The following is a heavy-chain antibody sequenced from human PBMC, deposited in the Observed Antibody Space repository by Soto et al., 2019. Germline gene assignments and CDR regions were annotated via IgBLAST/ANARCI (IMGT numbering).Heavy chain of an antibody. CDR1: GYTFTGYY. CDR2: INPNSGGT. D-gene: IGHD6-13*01. V-gene: IGHV1-2*04. Sequence: GASVKVSCKASGYTFTGYYMHWVRQAPGQGLEWMGWINPNSGGTNYAQKFQGWVTMTRDTSISTAYMELSRLRSDDTAVCYCARELGQQLENYYYYGIDVWGQGTTVTVSS. J-gene: IGHJ6*02. CDR3: ARELGQQLENYYYYGIDV.